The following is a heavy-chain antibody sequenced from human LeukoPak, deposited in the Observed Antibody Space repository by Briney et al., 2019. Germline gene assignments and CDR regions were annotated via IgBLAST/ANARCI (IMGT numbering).Heavy chain of an antibody. J-gene: IGHJ4*02. CDR1: GYSISSGYY. CDR2: IYHSGST. D-gene: IGHD3-22*01. Sequence: SETLSLTCAGSGYSISSGYYGGRIRQPPGKGLEWIGSIYHSGSTYYNPSLKSRVTISVDTSKNQFSLKLSSVTAADTAVYYCARRTPFYYDSSGYYYFDYWGQGTLVTVSS. V-gene: IGHV4-38-2*01. CDR3: ARRTPFYYDSSGYYYFDY.